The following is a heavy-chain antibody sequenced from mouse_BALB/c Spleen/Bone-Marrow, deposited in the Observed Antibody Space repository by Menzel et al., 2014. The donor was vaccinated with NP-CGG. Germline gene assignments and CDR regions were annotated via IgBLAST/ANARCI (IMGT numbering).Heavy chain of an antibody. V-gene: IGHV2-6-7*01. Sequence: VQLLESGPGLVAPSQSLSITCTVSGFSLTGYGINWVRQPPGKGLEWLGMIWGDGNTDYNSALKSRLSISKDNSKSQVFLKMNSLQTDDTARYYCARAPGYDLYYAMDYWGQGTSVTVSS. J-gene: IGHJ4*01. CDR3: ARAPGYDLYYAMDY. CDR2: IWGDGNT. CDR1: GFSLTGYG. D-gene: IGHD1-2*01.